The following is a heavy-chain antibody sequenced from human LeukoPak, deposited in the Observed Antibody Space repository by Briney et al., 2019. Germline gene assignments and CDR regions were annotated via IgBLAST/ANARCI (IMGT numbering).Heavy chain of an antibody. D-gene: IGHD6-13*01. CDR1: GGSFSGYY. Sequence: SETLSLTCAVYGGSFSGYYWSWIRQPPGKGLEWIGEINHSGSTNYNPSLKSRVTISVDMSKNQFSLKLSSVTAADTAVYYCARSSKQQLYNWFDPWGQGTLVTVSS. CDR3: ARSSKQQLYNWFDP. CDR2: INHSGST. J-gene: IGHJ5*02. V-gene: IGHV4-34*01.